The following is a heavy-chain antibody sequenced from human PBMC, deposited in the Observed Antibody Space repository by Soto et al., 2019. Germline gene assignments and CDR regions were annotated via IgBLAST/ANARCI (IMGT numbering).Heavy chain of an antibody. J-gene: IGHJ4*02. V-gene: IGHV4-34*01. Sequence: SETLSLTCAVYVGSFSGYYWSWIRQPPGKGLQWIGEINHSGSTNYNPSLKSRLTISVDTSKNQFSLKLSSVTAADTAVYYCANSYGDYVSYWGQGTLVTVSS. CDR1: VGSFSGYY. CDR2: INHSGST. CDR3: ANSYGDYVSY. D-gene: IGHD4-17*01.